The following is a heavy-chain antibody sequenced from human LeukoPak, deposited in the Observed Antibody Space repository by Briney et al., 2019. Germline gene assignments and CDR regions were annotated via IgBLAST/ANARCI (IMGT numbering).Heavy chain of an antibody. CDR3: ARESWFDP. V-gene: IGHV3-21*01. CDR1: GFTFSSYG. J-gene: IGHJ5*02. Sequence: GGSLRLSCAASGFTFSSYGMNWVRQATGQGLEWVSSISSSSSYIYYADSVKGRFTISRDNAKNSLYLQMNSLRAEDTAVYYCARESWFDPWGQGTLVTVSS. CDR2: ISSSSSYI.